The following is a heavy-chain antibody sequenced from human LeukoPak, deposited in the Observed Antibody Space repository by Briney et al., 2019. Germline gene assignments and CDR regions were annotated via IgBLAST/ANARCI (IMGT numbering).Heavy chain of an antibody. Sequence: GGSLRLSCAASGFTFDDYTMHWVRQAPGKGLEWVSLISWDGGSTYYADSVKGRFTISRDNSKNSLYLQMNSLRTGDTALYYCAKEATGSQHWGQGTLVTVSS. D-gene: IGHD3-9*01. CDR1: GFTFDDYT. J-gene: IGHJ1*01. V-gene: IGHV3-43*01. CDR2: ISWDGGST. CDR3: AKEATGSQH.